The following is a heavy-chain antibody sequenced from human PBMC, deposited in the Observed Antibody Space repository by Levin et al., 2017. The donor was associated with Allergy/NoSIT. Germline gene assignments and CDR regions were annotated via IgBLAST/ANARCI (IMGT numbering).Heavy chain of an antibody. V-gene: IGHV6-1*01. Sequence: SETLSLTCAISGASVSSNSAAWNWIRQSPSRGLEWLGRTYYRSKWYNDYAVSVKSRITINPDTSKNQFSLQLNSVTPEDTAVYYCARQYSSGWQVPSLSSLFWFDPWGQGTLVTVSS. CDR3: ARQYSSGWQVPSLSSLFWFDP. D-gene: IGHD6-19*01. CDR2: TYYRSKWYN. CDR1: GASVSSNSAA. J-gene: IGHJ5*02.